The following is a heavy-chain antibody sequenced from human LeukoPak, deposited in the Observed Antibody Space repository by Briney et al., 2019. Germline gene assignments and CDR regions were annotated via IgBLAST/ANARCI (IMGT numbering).Heavy chain of an antibody. CDR1: GFTFSSYD. Sequence: GGSLRLSCAASGFTFSSYDMHWDRQATGKGLEWVSAIGTAGDTYYPGSVKGRFTISRENAKNSLYLQMNSLRAEDTAVYYCARGLYSSSTGDAFDIWGQGTMVTVSS. V-gene: IGHV3-13*01. J-gene: IGHJ3*02. D-gene: IGHD6-6*01. CDR2: IGTAGDT. CDR3: ARGLYSSSTGDAFDI.